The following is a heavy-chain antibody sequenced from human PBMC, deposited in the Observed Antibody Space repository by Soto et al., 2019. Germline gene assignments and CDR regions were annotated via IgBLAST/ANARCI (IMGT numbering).Heavy chain of an antibody. CDR3: ARDVDKYTGSDPSGPGY. D-gene: IGHD1-26*01. CDR2: IVPVFGTP. Sequence: QVQLVQSGAEVKKPGSSVKVSCKASGGVFSNYALTWVRQAPGQGLEWVGGIVPVFGTPNYAPKFQGRVTVTADESTRTGYMELSSLTSEDTAMYYCARDVDKYTGSDPSGPGYWGQGTMITVSS. V-gene: IGHV1-69*01. CDR1: GGVFSNYA. J-gene: IGHJ4*02.